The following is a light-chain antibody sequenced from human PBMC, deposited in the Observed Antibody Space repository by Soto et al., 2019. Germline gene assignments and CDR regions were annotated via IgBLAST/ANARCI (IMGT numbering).Light chain of an antibody. Sequence: QSALTQPASVSGSPGQSITISCTGTSSDVGGYNYLSWHQLHPGKAPKLMVYEVSNRPSGVSNRFSGSKSGNTASLTISGLQAEDEADYYCSSYTSSSTYVFGTGTKVTVL. CDR2: EVS. CDR3: SSYTSSSTYV. V-gene: IGLV2-14*01. CDR1: SSDVGGYNY. J-gene: IGLJ1*01.